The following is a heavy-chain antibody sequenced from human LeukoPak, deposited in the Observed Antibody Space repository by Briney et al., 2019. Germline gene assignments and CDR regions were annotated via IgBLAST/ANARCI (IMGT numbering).Heavy chain of an antibody. Sequence: SETLSLTCTVSGYSISSGYYWGWIRPPPGKGLEWIGSIYHSGSTYYNPSLKSRVTISVDTSKNQFSLKLSSVAAADTAVYYCARAVIVVVLFDYWGQGTLVTVSS. CDR2: IYHSGST. J-gene: IGHJ4*02. D-gene: IGHD3-22*01. V-gene: IGHV4-38-2*02. CDR3: ARAVIVVVLFDY. CDR1: GYSISSGYY.